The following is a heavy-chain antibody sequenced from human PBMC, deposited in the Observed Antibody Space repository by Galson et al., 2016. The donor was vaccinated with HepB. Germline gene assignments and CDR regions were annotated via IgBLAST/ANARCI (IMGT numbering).Heavy chain of an antibody. Sequence: ETLSLTCAVFGGTFNGYYWTWIRQPPGKGLEWIGEINHSGNTNYKPSLKSRVNLSVDMSKKQFTLELTSVTAADTAIYYCARGTYYDSATRFDPWGQGTPVTVAS. CDR1: GGTFNGYY. V-gene: IGHV4-34*01. CDR3: ARGTYYDSATRFDP. D-gene: IGHD3-3*01. CDR2: INHSGNT. J-gene: IGHJ5*02.